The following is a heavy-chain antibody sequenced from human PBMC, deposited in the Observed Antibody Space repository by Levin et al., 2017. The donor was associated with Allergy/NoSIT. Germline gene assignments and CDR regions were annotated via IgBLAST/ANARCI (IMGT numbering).Heavy chain of an antibody. D-gene: IGHD1-1*01. CDR2: ISSSGSTI. CDR3: ARLEAAYYFDY. Sequence: GGSLRLSCAASGFTFSSYEMNWVRQAPGKGLEWVSYISSSGSTIYYADSVKGRFTISRDNAKNSLYLQMNSLRAEDTAVYYCARLEAAYYFDYWGQGTLVTVSS. CDR1: GFTFSSYE. V-gene: IGHV3-48*03. J-gene: IGHJ4*02.